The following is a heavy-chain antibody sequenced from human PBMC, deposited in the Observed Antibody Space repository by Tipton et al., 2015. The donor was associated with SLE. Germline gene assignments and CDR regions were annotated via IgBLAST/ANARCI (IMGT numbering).Heavy chain of an antibody. CDR2: VYRRGNP. D-gene: IGHD1-26*01. Sequence: TLSLTCTVSGASISRYYWSWIRQSAGRGLEWIGRVYRRGNPNYNPSLKRRVTMSVDTSKNQFSLRLTSLTVADSAVYYCARDNGWEIARGNAFDIWGQGTMVTVST. V-gene: IGHV4-4*07. J-gene: IGHJ3*02. CDR1: GASISRYY. CDR3: ARDNGWEIARGNAFDI.